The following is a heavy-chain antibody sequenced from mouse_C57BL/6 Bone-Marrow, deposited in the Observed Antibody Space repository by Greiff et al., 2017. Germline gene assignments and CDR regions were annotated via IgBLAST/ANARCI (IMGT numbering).Heavy chain of an antibody. Sequence: VQLQQSGAELVRPGASVKLSCKASGYTFTDYYINWVKQRPGQGLEWIARIYPGSGNTYYNEKFKGKATLTAEKSSSTAYMQLRSLTSEDSAVDFCARGTTVVSIRAMDHWGQGTPVTVSS. CDR2: IYPGSGNT. CDR3: ARGTTVVSIRAMDH. J-gene: IGHJ4*01. V-gene: IGHV1-76*01. D-gene: IGHD1-1*01. CDR1: GYTFTDYY.